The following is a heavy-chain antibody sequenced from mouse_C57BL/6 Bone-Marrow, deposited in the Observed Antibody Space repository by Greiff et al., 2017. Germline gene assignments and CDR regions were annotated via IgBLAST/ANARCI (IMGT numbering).Heavy chain of an antibody. CDR3: ARDYYGSSDY. V-gene: IGHV5-12*01. CDR2: ISNGGGST. Sequence: LQQSGGGLVQPGGSLKLSCAASGFTFSDYYMYWVRQTPEKRLEWVAYISNGGGSTYYPDTVKGRFTISRDNAKNTLYLQMSRLKSEDTAMYYCARDYYGSSDYWGQGTTLTVSS. CDR1: GFTFSDYY. J-gene: IGHJ2*01. D-gene: IGHD1-1*01.